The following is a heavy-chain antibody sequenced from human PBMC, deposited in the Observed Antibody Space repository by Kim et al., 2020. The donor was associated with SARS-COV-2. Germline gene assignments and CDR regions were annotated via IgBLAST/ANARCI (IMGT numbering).Heavy chain of an antibody. J-gene: IGHJ6*02. CDR3: ARVTMVRGVIPYYYGMDV. CDR1: GGSFSGYY. V-gene: IGHV4-34*01. Sequence: SETLSLTCAVYGGSFSGYYWSWIRQPPGKGLEWIGEINHSGSTNYNPSLKSRVTISVDTSKNQFSLKLSSVTAADTAVYYCARVTMVRGVIPYYYGMDVWGQGTTVTVSS. CDR2: INHSGST. D-gene: IGHD3-10*01.